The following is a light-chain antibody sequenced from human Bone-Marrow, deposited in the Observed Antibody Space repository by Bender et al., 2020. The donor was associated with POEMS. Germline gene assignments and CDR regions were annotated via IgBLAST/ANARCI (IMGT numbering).Light chain of an antibody. CDR3: QVWDSSSNHRV. V-gene: IGLV3-21*02. Sequence: ASITCGGDKIGSKSVHWYKQEPGLAPIMVIFEDRARPSGIPDRISGSNSGNTATLTITRVEVGDEADYYCQVWDSSSNHRVFGGGTKLTVL. CDR2: EDR. J-gene: IGLJ3*02. CDR1: KIGSKS.